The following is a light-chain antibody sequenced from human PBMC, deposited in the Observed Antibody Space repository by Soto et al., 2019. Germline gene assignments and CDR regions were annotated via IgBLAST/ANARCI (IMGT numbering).Light chain of an antibody. J-gene: IGLJ2*01. CDR2: EVS. V-gene: IGLV2-8*01. CDR3: SSYAGSNTFVV. CDR1: SSDVGGYNY. Sequence: QSALTQPPSASGSPGQSVTISCTGTSSDVGGYNYVSWYQQHPGKAPKLMIYEVSKRPSGVPDRFSGSKSGNTASLTVSGLQAEDEADYYCSSYAGSNTFVVFGVGTKLIVL.